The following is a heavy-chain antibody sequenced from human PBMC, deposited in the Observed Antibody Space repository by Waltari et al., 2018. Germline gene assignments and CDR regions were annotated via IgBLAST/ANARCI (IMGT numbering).Heavy chain of an antibody. CDR1: GGSFSGYY. D-gene: IGHD3-10*02. J-gene: IGHJ4*02. CDR2: INHSGNT. CDR3: ATSKLFGTSVEY. Sequence: QVQVQQWGAGLLKPSETLSLTCAVYGGSFSGYYYPWFRQPPGKGLEWVGEINHSGNTKYNPSLKSRVTISLDTSKNHISLDLNSVTAADTAVYYCATSKLFGTSVEYWGQGTLVSVAS. V-gene: IGHV4-34*02.